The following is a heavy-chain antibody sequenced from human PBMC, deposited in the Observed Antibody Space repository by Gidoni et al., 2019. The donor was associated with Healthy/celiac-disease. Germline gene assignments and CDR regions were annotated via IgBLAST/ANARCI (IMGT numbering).Heavy chain of an antibody. J-gene: IGHJ4*02. D-gene: IGHD4-17*01. V-gene: IGHV4-59*01. CDR3: ARSSGLTTVTLDY. CDR1: GGSISSYY. CDR2: IYYSGST. Sequence: QVQLQESGSGLVKPSETLSLTCTVSGGSISSYYWSWIRQPPGKGLEWIGYIYYSGSTNYNPSLKSRVTISVDTSKNQFSLKLSSVTAADTAVYYCARSSGLTTVTLDYWGQGTLVTVSS.